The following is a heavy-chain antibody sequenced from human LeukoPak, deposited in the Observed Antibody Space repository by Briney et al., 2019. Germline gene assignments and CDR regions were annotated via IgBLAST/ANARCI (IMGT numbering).Heavy chain of an antibody. D-gene: IGHD3-22*01. Sequence: ASVKVSCKASGGTLSSYAISWVRQAPGQGLEWMGGIIPIFGTANYAQKFQGRVTITTDESTSTAYMELSSLRSEDTAVYYCARDMAYYDSSGYYYYFDYWGQGTLVTVPS. J-gene: IGHJ4*02. V-gene: IGHV1-69*05. CDR1: GGTLSSYA. CDR3: ARDMAYYDSSGYYYYFDY. CDR2: IIPIFGTA.